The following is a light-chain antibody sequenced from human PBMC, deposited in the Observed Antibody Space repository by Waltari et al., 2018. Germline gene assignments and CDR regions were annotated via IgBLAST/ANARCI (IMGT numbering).Light chain of an antibody. CDR2: GVS. CDR3: CSYAGSSTFV. J-gene: IGLJ2*01. Sequence: QSALTQPASVSGSPGQSITISCTGTSSDVGSYNLVSWYQQHPGKAPQLMIYGVSKRPSGVSNRFSGSKSGNAASLTICGLQAEYEADYYCCSYAGSSTFVFGGGTKLTVL. V-gene: IGLV2-23*02. CDR1: SSDVGSYNL.